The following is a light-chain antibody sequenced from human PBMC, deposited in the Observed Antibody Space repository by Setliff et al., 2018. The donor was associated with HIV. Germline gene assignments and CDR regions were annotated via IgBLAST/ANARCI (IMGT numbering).Light chain of an antibody. CDR3: QSYDNGLSAYV. J-gene: IGLJ1*01. V-gene: IGLV2-14*03. CDR2: DVS. Sequence: QSVLTQPASVSGSPGQSITISCTGTSSDVGGYNYVSWYQLHPGKAPKLMIFDVSEWPSGVSNRFSGSKSGNTASLTISGLQAEDEADYYCQSYDNGLSAYVFGTGTKVTVL. CDR1: SSDVGGYNY.